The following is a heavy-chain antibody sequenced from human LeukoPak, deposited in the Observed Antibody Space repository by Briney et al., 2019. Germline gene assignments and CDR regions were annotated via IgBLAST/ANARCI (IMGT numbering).Heavy chain of an antibody. CDR3: ARRAGAYSHPYDY. Sequence: GGTLRLSCTVSGFTVSSNSMSWVRQAPAKGLEWVSFIYSDNTHYSDSVKGRFTISRDNSKNTLYLQMNSLRAEDTAVYYCARRAGAYSHPYDYWGQGTLVTVSS. CDR2: IYSDNT. CDR1: GFTVSSNS. V-gene: IGHV3-53*01. J-gene: IGHJ4*02. D-gene: IGHD4/OR15-4a*01.